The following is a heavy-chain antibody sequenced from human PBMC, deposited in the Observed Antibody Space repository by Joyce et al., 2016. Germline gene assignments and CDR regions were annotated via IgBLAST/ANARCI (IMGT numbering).Heavy chain of an antibody. D-gene: IGHD3-10*01. Sequence: QLQLQESGSGLVKPSQTLSLTCAVSGGSFNSGGYSWNWIRQPPVKGLEWIGDVYYSGNTHYNPSLMGRVAISVDTSKNQFSLQVGSVTAADTAMYYCARAPRGPGYFDYWGQGTLVTVSS. V-gene: IGHV4-30-2*01. CDR1: GGSFNSGGYS. CDR3: ARAPRGPGYFDY. J-gene: IGHJ4*02. CDR2: VYYSGNT.